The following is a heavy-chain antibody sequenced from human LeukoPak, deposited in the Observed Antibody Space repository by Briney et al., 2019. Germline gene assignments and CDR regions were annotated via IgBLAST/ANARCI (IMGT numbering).Heavy chain of an antibody. CDR3: ARRGYSGYDDY. V-gene: IGHV1-8*02. CDR1: GYTFTGYY. D-gene: IGHD5-12*01. J-gene: IGHJ4*02. Sequence: SVKVSCKASGYTFTGYYMHWVRQAPGQGLEWMGWMNPNSGNTGYAQKFQGRVTMTRNTSISTAYMELSSLRSEDTAVYYCARRGYSGYDDYWGQGTLVTVSS. CDR2: MNPNSGNT.